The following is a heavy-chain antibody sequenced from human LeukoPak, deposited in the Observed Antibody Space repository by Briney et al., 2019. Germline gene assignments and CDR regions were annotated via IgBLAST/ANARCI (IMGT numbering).Heavy chain of an antibody. J-gene: IGHJ4*02. CDR2: IYSGGST. Sequence: GGSLRLSCVASGFIVRNYYLSWVRQAPGKGLEWVSVIYSGGSTYYADSVEGRFTISRDNSKNTLYLQMNSLRAEDTAVYYCAKAQGINFWSGYYSSDYSGQGTLVTVSS. CDR1: GFIVRNYY. V-gene: IGHV3-53*01. CDR3: AKAQGINFWSGYYSSDY. D-gene: IGHD3-3*01.